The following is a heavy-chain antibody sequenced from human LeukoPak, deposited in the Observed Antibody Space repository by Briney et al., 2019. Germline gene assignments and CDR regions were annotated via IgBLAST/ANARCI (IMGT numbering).Heavy chain of an antibody. J-gene: IGHJ4*02. Sequence: GASVKVSCKASGYTFTSYGISWVRQAPGQGLEWMGWISAYNGNTNYAQKLQGRVTMTTDTSTSTAYMELRSLRSDDTAVYYCARGPAYYYDSSGYYYWGLGTLVTVSS. D-gene: IGHD3-22*01. CDR2: ISAYNGNT. V-gene: IGHV1-18*01. CDR3: ARGPAYYYDSSGYYY. CDR1: GYTFTSYG.